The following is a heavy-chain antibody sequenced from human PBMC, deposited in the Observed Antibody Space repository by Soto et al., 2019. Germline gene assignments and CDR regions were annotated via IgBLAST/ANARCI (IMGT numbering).Heavy chain of an antibody. J-gene: IGHJ4*02. V-gene: IGHV4-61*01. CDR1: GGSISSSSYY. D-gene: IGHD3-22*01. Sequence: PAETLSLTCTVSGGSISSSSYYWSWIRQPPGKGLEWIGYIYYSGSTNYNPSLKSRVTISVDTSKNQFSLKLSSVTAADTAVYYCARGLYPLYYYDSSGYYSFDYWGQGTLVTVSS. CDR2: IYYSGST. CDR3: ARGLYPLYYYDSSGYYSFDY.